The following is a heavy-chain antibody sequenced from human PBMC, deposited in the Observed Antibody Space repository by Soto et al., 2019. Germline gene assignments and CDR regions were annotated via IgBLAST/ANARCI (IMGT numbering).Heavy chain of an antibody. Sequence: PSETLSLTCTVSGDSISSADYYWSWIRQTPGKDLEWIGHIFYSGTTYYNPSLKSRLTISVDTSKNHFSLRLTSVTAADTAVYYCARYRWVEPELYYYGMDVWGRGTTVTV. CDR1: GDSISSADYY. D-gene: IGHD1-1*01. V-gene: IGHV4-30-4*01. CDR2: IFYSGTT. CDR3: ARYRWVEPELYYYGMDV. J-gene: IGHJ6*02.